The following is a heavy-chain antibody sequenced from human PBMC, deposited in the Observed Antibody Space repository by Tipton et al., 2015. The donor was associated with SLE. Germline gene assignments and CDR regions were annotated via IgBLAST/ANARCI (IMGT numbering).Heavy chain of an antibody. V-gene: IGHV3-23*01. CDR3: AKDRLVQGGFVDY. Sequence: SLRLSCAASGFTFSTYTMTWVRQAPGKGLEWVSGISGSGRGTYYADSVKGRFTISRDNSKNMVYLQMNSLGAEDTAIYYCAKDRLVQGGFVDYWGQGTLVSVSS. D-gene: IGHD3-10*01. J-gene: IGHJ4*02. CDR1: GFTFSTYT. CDR2: ISGSGRGT.